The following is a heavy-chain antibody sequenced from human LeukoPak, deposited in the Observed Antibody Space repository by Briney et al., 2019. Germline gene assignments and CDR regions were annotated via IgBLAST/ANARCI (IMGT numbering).Heavy chain of an antibody. Sequence: PSETLSLTCTVSGGSFTRYYWNWIRQPPGKGLEWVGYNYNSGTTNYNPSLKSRATISADTSKRQVSLRLSSVTAADTAVYYCAGGGYCDISSCSAPLFDWWGRGTPVTVSS. D-gene: IGHD2-15*01. CDR1: GGSFTRYY. V-gene: IGHV4-59*01. CDR2: NYNSGTT. CDR3: AGGGYCDISSCSAPLFDW. J-gene: IGHJ4*02.